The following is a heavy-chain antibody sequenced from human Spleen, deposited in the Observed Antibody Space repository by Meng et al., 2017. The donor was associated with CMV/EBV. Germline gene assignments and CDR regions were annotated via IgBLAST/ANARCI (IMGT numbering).Heavy chain of an antibody. D-gene: IGHD3-10*01. V-gene: IGHV3-48*03. J-gene: IGHJ6*02. CDR3: ARAHRGNYGMDV. CDR2: ISGGGSTL. Sequence: GESLKISCAASGFIFSSYAMHWVRQAPGKGLEWLSYISGGGSTLYYADSVKGRFTISRDDAKNSLYLQMNSLRAEDTAVYYCARAHRGNYGMDVWGQGTTVTVSS. CDR1: GFIFSSYA.